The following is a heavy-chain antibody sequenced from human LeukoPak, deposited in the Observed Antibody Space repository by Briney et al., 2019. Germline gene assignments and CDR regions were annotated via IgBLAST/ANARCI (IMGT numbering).Heavy chain of an antibody. V-gene: IGHV3-30-3*01. D-gene: IGHD4-17*01. J-gene: IGHJ4*02. CDR3: ARFSRTVPTFDY. CDR2: ISYDGSNK. CDR1: GFTFSSYA. Sequence: GGSLRLSCAASGFTFSSYAMHWVRQAPGKGLEWVAVISYDGSNKYYADSVKGRFTISRDNSKNTLYLQMNSLRAEDTAVYYCARFSRTVPTFDYWGQGTLVTVSS.